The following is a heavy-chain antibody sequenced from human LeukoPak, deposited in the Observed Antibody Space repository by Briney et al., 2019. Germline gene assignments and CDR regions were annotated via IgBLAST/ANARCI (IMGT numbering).Heavy chain of an antibody. CDR1: GFTFSNAW. CDR2: IKSKTDGGTT. CDR3: TTDPRALMVRGLIILGY. D-gene: IGHD3-10*01. J-gene: IGHJ4*02. V-gene: IGHV3-15*01. Sequence: PGGSLRLSCAASGFTFSNAWMSWVRQAPGKGLEWVGRIKSKTDGGTTDYAAPVKGRFTISRDDSENTLYLQMNSLKTEDTAVYYCTTDPRALMVRGLIILGYWGQGTLVTVSS.